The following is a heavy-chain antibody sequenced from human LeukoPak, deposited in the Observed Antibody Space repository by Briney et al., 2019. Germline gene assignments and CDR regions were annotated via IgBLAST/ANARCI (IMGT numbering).Heavy chain of an antibody. D-gene: IGHD2-2*01. Sequence: PGGSLSLSCAASGFTSSSYGMHWVRQAPGKGLEWVAFIRYDGGNKYYADSVKGRFTISRDNSNNTLYLQMNSLRAEDTAVYYCLVVPGATAGGYWGQGTLVTVSS. CDR2: IRYDGGNK. CDR1: GFTSSSYG. CDR3: LVVPGATAGGY. J-gene: IGHJ4*02. V-gene: IGHV3-30*02.